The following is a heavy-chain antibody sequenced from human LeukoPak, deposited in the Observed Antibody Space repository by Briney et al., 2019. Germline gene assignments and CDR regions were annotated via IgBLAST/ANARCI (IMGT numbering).Heavy chain of an antibody. CDR2: IYYSGST. D-gene: IGHD4-23*01. CDR1: GGSISSYY. Sequence: PSETLSLTCTVSGGSISSYYWSWIRQPPGKGLEWIGYIYYSGSTNYNPSLKSRVTISVDTSKNQFSLKLSSVTAADTAVYYCARGKVVTDYFDYWGQGTLVTVSS. V-gene: IGHV4-59*01. CDR3: ARGKVVTDYFDY. J-gene: IGHJ4*02.